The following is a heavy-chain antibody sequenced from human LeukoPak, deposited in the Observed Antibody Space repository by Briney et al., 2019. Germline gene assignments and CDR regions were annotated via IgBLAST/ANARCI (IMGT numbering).Heavy chain of an antibody. J-gene: IGHJ3*02. CDR2: ISYDGSNK. V-gene: IGHV3-30*18. D-gene: IGHD3-9*01. CDR3: AKDRFRNYDILTGPVAFDI. CDR1: GFTFSSYG. Sequence: GGSLRLSCAASGFTFSSYGMHWVRQAPGKGLEWVAVISYDGSNKYYADSVKGRFTISRDNSKNTLYLQMNSLRAEDTAVYYCAKDRFRNYDILTGPVAFDIWGQGTMVTVSS.